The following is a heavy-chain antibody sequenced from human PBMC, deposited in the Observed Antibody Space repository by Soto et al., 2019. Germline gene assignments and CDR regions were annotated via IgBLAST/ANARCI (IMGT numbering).Heavy chain of an antibody. CDR1: VFTSSG. Sequence: ASVKVSCKASVFTSSGISWVRQAPGQRLEWMGWISTHNGNTIYAQKFQGRVIMTMDTSTTTVYMELRSLRPDDTAVYLCAREGILGLFDAYDLWGQGTMVTV. CDR2: ISTHNGNT. J-gene: IGHJ3*01. CDR3: AREGILGLFDAYDL. V-gene: IGHV1-18*04. D-gene: IGHD3-3*01.